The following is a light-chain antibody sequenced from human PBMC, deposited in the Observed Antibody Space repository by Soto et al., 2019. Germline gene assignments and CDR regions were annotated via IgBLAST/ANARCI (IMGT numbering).Light chain of an antibody. CDR2: AAS. Sequence: DIQMTQSPSSLSASVRDRVTITCRASQGISNYLAWYQQKPGKVPKLLIYAASTLQSGVPSRFSGSGSGTDFTFTISSLQTEDVATYYCQKYDSAPWTFGQGTKVEIK. CDR1: QGISNY. J-gene: IGKJ1*01. V-gene: IGKV1-27*01. CDR3: QKYDSAPWT.